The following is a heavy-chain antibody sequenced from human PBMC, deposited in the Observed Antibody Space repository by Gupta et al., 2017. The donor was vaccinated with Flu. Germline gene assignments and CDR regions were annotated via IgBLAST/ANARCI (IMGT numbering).Heavy chain of an antibody. V-gene: IGHV3-7*01. CDR3: TRDPGWGALDM. CDR2: IKSGGDGE. Sequence: WVRQAPGEGLETVAMIKSGGDGEYYMESGRGRFTISRDNAKNSLILQMNSLGAEDSAVDDCTRDPGWGALDMWGQGTAVTISS. J-gene: IGHJ3*02. D-gene: IGHD1-26*01.